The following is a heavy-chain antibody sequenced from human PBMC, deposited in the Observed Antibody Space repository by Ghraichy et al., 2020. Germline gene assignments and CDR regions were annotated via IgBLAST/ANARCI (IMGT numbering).Heavy chain of an antibody. J-gene: IGHJ5*02. CDR3: TRHRFDP. Sequence: GESLNISCAASGFTFSGSAMHWVRQASGKGLEWVGRIRSKANSYATAYAASVKGRFTISRDDSKNTAYLQMNSLKTEDTAVYYCTRHRFDPWDQGTLVTVSS. CDR2: IRSKANSYAT. V-gene: IGHV3-73*01. CDR1: GFTFSGSA.